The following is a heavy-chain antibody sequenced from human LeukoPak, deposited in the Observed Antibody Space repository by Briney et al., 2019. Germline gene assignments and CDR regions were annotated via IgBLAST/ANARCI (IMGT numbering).Heavy chain of an antibody. Sequence: SVRVSCQASGGTFSSYAISWVRQAPGQGLEWMGRIIPILGIANYAQKFQGRVTITADKSTSTAYMELSSLRSEDTAAYYCALTTVTTAAFDVWGPGIMVTVSS. V-gene: IGHV1-69*04. D-gene: IGHD4-17*01. CDR2: IIPILGIA. CDR1: GGTFSSYA. J-gene: IGHJ3*01. CDR3: ALTTVTTAAFDV.